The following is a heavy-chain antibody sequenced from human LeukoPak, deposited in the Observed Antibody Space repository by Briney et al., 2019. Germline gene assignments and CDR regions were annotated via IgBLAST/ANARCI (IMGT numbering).Heavy chain of an antibody. V-gene: IGHV1-2*02. CDR1: GYTFTGYY. CDR3: ARPATVVYATASELDY. CDR2: INPNSGGT. Sequence: ASVKVSCKASGYTFTGYYMHWVRQAPGQGLEWMGWINPNSGGTNYAQKFQGRVTTTRDTSISTAYMELSRLRSDDTAVYYCARPATVVYATASELDYWGQGTLVTVSS. J-gene: IGHJ4*02. D-gene: IGHD2-8*02.